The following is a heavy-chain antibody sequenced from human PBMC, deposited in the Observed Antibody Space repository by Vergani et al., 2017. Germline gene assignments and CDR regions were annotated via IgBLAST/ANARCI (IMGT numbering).Heavy chain of an antibody. CDR1: GFTFDDYA. Sequence: EVQLVESGGGLVQPGRSLRLSCAASGFTFDDYAMHWVRQAPGKGLEWVSGISWNSGSIGYADSVKGRFTISRDNAKNSLYLQMNSLRAEDTAFYYCAKTKGRYSSGWYQDYWGQGTLVTVSS. V-gene: IGHV3-9*01. CDR3: AKTKGRYSSGWYQDY. D-gene: IGHD6-19*01. J-gene: IGHJ4*02. CDR2: ISWNSGSI.